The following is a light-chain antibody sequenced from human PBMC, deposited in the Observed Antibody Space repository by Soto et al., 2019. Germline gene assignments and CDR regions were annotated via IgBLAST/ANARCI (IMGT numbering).Light chain of an antibody. CDR1: SSYVGGYNY. CDR3: CSYAGTYTYV. J-gene: IGLJ1*01. Sequence: QSVLTQPRSVSGSPGQSVTISCTGTSSYVGGYNYVSWYQQHPGKAPKLMIYDVNKRPSGVPDRFSGSKSGSTASLTISGLQSEDEADYFCCSYAGTYTYVFATGTKVTVL. CDR2: DVN. V-gene: IGLV2-11*01.